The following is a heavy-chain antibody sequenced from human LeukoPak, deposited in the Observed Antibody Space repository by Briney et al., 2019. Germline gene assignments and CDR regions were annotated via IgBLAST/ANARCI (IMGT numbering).Heavy chain of an antibody. D-gene: IGHD3-10*01. CDR2: VYYSGST. J-gene: IGHJ3*02. Sequence: SETLSPTRTVSGGSIRSTSYYWGCIRQPPGKGLEWIGSVYYSGSTYYNPSLKSRVTISVDTSKNQFSLKLNSVTAADTAVYYCARGLVVRGDDAFDIWGHRAVVTFSS. CDR3: ARGLVVRGDDAFDI. CDR1: GGSIRSTSYY. V-gene: IGHV4-39*01.